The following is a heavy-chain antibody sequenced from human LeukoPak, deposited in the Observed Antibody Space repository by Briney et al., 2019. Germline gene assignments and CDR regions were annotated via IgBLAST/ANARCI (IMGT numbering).Heavy chain of an antibody. CDR2: ISYDGSNK. J-gene: IGHJ4*02. CDR3: ARTVYGDYEYYFDY. Sequence: GRSLRLSCAASGFTFSSYAMQWVRQAPGKGLEWVAVISYDGSNKYYADSVKGRFTISRDNSKNTLYLHMNSLRAEDTAVYYCARTVYGDYEYYFDYWGQGTLVTVSS. D-gene: IGHD4-17*01. V-gene: IGHV3-30-3*01. CDR1: GFTFSSYA.